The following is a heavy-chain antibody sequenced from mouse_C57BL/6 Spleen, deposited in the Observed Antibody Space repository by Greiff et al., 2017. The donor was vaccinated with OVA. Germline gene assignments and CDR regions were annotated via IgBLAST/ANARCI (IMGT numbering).Heavy chain of an antibody. V-gene: IGHV1-42*01. CDR3: AYSNYEGFDY. Sequence: VQLQQSGPELVKPGASVKISCKASGYSFTGYYMNWVKQSPEKSLEWIGEINPSTGGTTYNQKFKAKATLTVDKSSSTAYMQLKSLTSEDSAVYYCAYSNYEGFDYWGQGTTLTVSS. J-gene: IGHJ2*01. CDR2: INPSTGGT. CDR1: GYSFTGYY. D-gene: IGHD2-5*01.